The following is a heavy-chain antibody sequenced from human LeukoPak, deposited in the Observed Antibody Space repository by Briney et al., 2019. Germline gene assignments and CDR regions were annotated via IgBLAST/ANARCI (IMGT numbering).Heavy chain of an antibody. CDR3: AKSNCGGDCKGPWGYYYYGMDV. CDR1: GFTFSSYA. D-gene: IGHD2-21*02. Sequence: PGGSLRLSCAASGFTFSSYAMSWVRQAPGKGLEWVSAISGSGGSTYYADSVKGRFTISRDNSKNTLYLQMNSLRAEDTAVYYRAKSNCGGDCKGPWGYYYYGMDVWGQGTTVTVSS. J-gene: IGHJ6*02. V-gene: IGHV3-23*01. CDR2: ISGSGGST.